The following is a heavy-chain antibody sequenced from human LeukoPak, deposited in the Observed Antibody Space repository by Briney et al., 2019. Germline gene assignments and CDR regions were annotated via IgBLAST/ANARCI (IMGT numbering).Heavy chain of an antibody. CDR2: IYYSGST. J-gene: IGHJ4*02. Sequence: PSETLSLTCAVYGGSFSGYYWSWIRQPPGKGLEWIGYIYYSGSTNYNPSLKSRVTISVDTSKNQSSLKLSSVTAADTAVYYCARVPYSSGWYGVRGRQYYFDYWGQGTLVTVSS. V-gene: IGHV4-59*01. CDR3: ARVPYSSGWYGVRGRQYYFDY. D-gene: IGHD6-19*01. CDR1: GGSFSGYY.